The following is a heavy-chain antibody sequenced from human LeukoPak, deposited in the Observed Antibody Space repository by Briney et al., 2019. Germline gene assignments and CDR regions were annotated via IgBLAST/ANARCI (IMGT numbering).Heavy chain of an antibody. D-gene: IGHD3-22*01. CDR1: GYTFTGYY. V-gene: IGHV1-46*01. CDR2: INPSGGST. J-gene: IGHJ4*02. Sequence: ASVKVSCKASGYTFTGYYMHWVRQAPGQGLEWMGIINPSGGSTSYAQKFQGRVTMTRDMSTSTVYMELSSLRSEDTAVYYCARDRYYDSSGYYLVPFDYWGQGTLVTVSS. CDR3: ARDRYYDSSGYYLVPFDY.